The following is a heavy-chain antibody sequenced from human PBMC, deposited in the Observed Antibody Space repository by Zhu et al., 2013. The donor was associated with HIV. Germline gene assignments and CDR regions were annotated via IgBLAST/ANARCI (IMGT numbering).Heavy chain of an antibody. J-gene: IGHJ4*02. CDR1: GGTFSSYA. V-gene: IGHV1-69*06. D-gene: IGHD3-3*01. Sequence: QVQLVQSGAEVKKPGSSVKVSCKASGGTFSSYAISWVRQAPGQGLEWMGGIIPIFGTADYAQKLQGRVTMTTDTSTSTAYMELRSLRSDDTAVYYCARDILEWLLTLDYWGQGTLVTVSS. CDR3: ARDILEWLLTLDY. CDR2: IIPIFGTA.